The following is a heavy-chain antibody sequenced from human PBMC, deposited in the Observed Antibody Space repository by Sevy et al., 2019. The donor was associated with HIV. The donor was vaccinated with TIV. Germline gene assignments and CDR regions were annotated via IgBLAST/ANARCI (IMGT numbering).Heavy chain of an antibody. CDR1: GDSISSNKYY. CDR3: ARRVAAAGQGNEYFQH. J-gene: IGHJ1*01. Sequence: SETLSLTCTVSGDSISSNKYYWAWIRQPPGKGVEWIGSISYGGSTYYNPSLQSRVTLSVDTCKNQFSLNLSSVTAADTAKYYCARRVAAAGQGNEYFQHWGRGTLVTVSS. D-gene: IGHD6-13*01. V-gene: IGHV4-39*01. CDR2: ISYGGST.